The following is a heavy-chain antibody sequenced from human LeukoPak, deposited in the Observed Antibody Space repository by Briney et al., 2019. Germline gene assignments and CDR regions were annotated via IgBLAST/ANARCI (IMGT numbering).Heavy chain of an antibody. V-gene: IGHV3-74*03. CDR2: IKSDGSIT. Sequence: GGSLRLSCAASGFTFSTFWMHWVRQAPGKGLVWVSGIKSDGSITTYADSVKGRFTISRDNAENTLYLQMNSLRAKDTAVYYCARGRYYGMDVWGQGTTVTVSS. CDR1: GFTFSTFW. CDR3: ARGRYYGMDV. J-gene: IGHJ6*02.